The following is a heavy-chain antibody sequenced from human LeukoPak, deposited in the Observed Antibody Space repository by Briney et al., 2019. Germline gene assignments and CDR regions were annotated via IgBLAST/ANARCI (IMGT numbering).Heavy chain of an antibody. V-gene: IGHV3-64D*06. CDR2: ISGNGVST. D-gene: IGHD6-13*01. CDR3: EKDFGSSWSTWCDL. J-gene: IGHJ5*02. CDR1: GVSFSNYP. Sequence: VGSLRLSCSASGVSFSNYPMHWVRQGPGKRLEYVSAISGNGVSTYYADSVKDRFFISRDNYRNTLYLQMSSLRTDDTAVYYCEKDFGSSWSTWCDLWGQGTLDTDSS.